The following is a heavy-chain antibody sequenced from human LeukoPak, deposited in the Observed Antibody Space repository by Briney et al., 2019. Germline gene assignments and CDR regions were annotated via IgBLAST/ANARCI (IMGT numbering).Heavy chain of an antibody. Sequence: GGSLRLSCAASGFTFSSYAMHWVRQAPGKGLEWVASISGSADSTYYADSVKGRVTISRDNSKNTLYLQLSSLRADDTAEYYCAKDRSISGSSENNWFDPWGQGTLVTVSS. CDR3: AKDRSISGSSENNWFDP. CDR2: ISGSADST. D-gene: IGHD1-26*01. J-gene: IGHJ5*02. CDR1: GFTFSSYA. V-gene: IGHV3-23*01.